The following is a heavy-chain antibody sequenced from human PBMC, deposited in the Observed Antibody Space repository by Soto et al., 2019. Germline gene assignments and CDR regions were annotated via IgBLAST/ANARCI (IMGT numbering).Heavy chain of an antibody. J-gene: IGHJ6*03. CDR3: AREIVDIVATGGKYMDV. CDR1: GGSISSHY. Sequence: SETLSLTCTVSGGSISSHYWSWIRQPPGKGLEWIGYIYYSGSTNYNPSLKSRVTISVDTSKNQFSLKLSSVTAADTAVYYCAREIVDIVATGGKYMDVWGKGTTVTVSS. V-gene: IGHV4-59*11. CDR2: IYYSGST. D-gene: IGHD5-12*01.